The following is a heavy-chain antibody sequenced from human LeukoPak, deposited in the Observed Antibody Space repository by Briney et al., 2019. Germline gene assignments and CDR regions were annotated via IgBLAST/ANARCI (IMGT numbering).Heavy chain of an antibody. J-gene: IGHJ6*03. CDR2: IYYSGST. V-gene: IGHV4-59*12. D-gene: IGHD5-18*01. CDR3: ARVLRGYSYGQHYYYYYYMDV. Sequence: PSETLSLTCTVSGGSISSYYWNWIRQPPGKGLEWIGYIYYSGSTNYNPSLKSRVTISVDTSKNQFSLKLSSVTAADTAVYYCARVLRGYSYGQHYYYYYYMDVWGKGTTVTISS. CDR1: GGSISSYY.